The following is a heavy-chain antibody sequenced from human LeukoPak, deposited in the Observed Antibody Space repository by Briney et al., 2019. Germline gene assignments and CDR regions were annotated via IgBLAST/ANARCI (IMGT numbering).Heavy chain of an antibody. Sequence: SETLSLTCTVSVGSISSYYSSWIRQPPGKGLEWIGYIYYSGSTNYNPSLKSRVTISVDTSKNQFSLKLSSVTAADTAVYYCARGRERWLPYDYWGQGTLVTVSS. V-gene: IGHV4-59*01. D-gene: IGHD5-24*01. J-gene: IGHJ4*02. CDR1: VGSISSYY. CDR3: ARGRERWLPYDY. CDR2: IYYSGST.